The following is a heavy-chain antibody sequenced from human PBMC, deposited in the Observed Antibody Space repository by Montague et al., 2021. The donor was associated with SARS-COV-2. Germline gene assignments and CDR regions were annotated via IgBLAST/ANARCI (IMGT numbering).Heavy chain of an antibody. J-gene: IGHJ6*02. V-gene: IGHV4-39*01. CDR1: GGSISSSSYY. D-gene: IGHD4-11*01. CDR3: ARHASYDYSKDLYYYYYYYGMDV. CDR2: IDYSGST. Sequence: SETLSLTCTVSGGSISSSSYYWGWIRQPPGKGLEWIGSIDYSGSTYYXXXLKSRVTISVDTSKNQFSLKLSPVTAADTAVYYCARHASYDYSKDLYYYYYYYGMDVWGQGTTVTVSS.